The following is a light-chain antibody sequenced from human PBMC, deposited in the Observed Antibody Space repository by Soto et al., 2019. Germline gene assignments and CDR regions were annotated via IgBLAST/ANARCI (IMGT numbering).Light chain of an antibody. J-gene: IGKJ1*01. CDR1: QSVSNNY. V-gene: IGKV3-20*01. CDR3: QQYGSSGT. CDR2: GAS. Sequence: EIVLTQSPGPLSLSPGERATLSCSASQSVSNNYLAWYQQKPGQAPRLLIYGASNRATGIPDRFSGSGSGTDFTLTSSRLEPEDFAVYYCQQYGSSGTFGQGTKVDIK.